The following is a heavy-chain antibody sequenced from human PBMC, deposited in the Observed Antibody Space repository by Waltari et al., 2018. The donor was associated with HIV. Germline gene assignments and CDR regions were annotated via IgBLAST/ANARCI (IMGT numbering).Heavy chain of an antibody. Sequence: EVQLVQSGAEVKKPGESLKISCKGSGYSFTSYWIAWVRQMPGKGLEWMGIIYPGDSDTRYSPSFQGQVTISADKSISTAYLQWSSLKASDTAMYYCARQIVATTNYYYYGMDVWGQGTTVTVSS. CDR2: IYPGDSDT. V-gene: IGHV5-51*01. J-gene: IGHJ6*02. CDR1: GYSFTSYW. D-gene: IGHD5-12*01. CDR3: ARQIVATTNYYYYGMDV.